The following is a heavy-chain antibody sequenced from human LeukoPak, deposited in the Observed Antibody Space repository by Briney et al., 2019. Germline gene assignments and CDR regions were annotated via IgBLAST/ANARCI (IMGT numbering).Heavy chain of an antibody. V-gene: IGHV4-4*02. CDR2: IHNSGRT. J-gene: IGHJ4*02. CDR3: ARNGHYSADY. CDR1: GASISSGWW. D-gene: IGHD2-15*01. Sequence: EASETLSLTCDASGASISSGWWWSWVRQSPGKGLEWIGEIHNSGRTNYNPSLKSRVAISVDKSKNQFSVMLTPVTAADTAVYYCARNGHYSADYWGQGTLVTVSS.